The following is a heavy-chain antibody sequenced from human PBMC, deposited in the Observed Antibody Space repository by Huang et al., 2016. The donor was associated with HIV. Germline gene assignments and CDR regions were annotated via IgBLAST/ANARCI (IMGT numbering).Heavy chain of an antibody. V-gene: IGHV4-39*01. CDR2: VCQSGST. CDR3: ASQHIGAAATWF. D-gene: IGHD6-13*01. J-gene: IGHJ4*02. Sequence: QLQLQESGPGQVKPSETLSLTCTVSGDFISSTNYYWGWIRQSPGKGLEWVGSVCQSGSTNYNPSLKGRVTLSVDTSRNQFSLRLNSVTAADTAVYYCASQHIGAAATWFWGRGTQVAVSS. CDR1: GDFISSTNYY.